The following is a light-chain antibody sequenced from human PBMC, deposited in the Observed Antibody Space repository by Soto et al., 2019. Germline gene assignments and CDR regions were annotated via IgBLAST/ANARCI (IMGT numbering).Light chain of an antibody. CDR3: LQHSTYPLT. CDR2: AAS. V-gene: IGKV1-17*01. J-gene: IGKJ1*01. Sequence: DIKMTQFPSSLSASVGDRVTITCRASQGIRNDLAWYQQKPGKAPKRLIYAASSLQSGVPSRFSGSGSGTDFTLAISSLQTEDFATFYCLQHSTYPLTFGQGTKVEIK. CDR1: QGIRND.